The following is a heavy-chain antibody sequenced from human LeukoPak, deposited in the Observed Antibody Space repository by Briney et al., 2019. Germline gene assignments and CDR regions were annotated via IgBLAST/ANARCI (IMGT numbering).Heavy chain of an antibody. CDR1: GFTFSSYE. Sequence: GGSLRLSCAASGFTFSSYEMNWVRQAPGKGLVWVSRIKSDGIGTNYADSVKGRFTISRDNAENTLYLQMNSLRAEDTAVYYCASRRDGYNAFDIWGQGTMVTVSS. CDR2: IKSDGIGT. J-gene: IGHJ3*02. D-gene: IGHD5-24*01. V-gene: IGHV3-74*01. CDR3: ASRRDGYNAFDI.